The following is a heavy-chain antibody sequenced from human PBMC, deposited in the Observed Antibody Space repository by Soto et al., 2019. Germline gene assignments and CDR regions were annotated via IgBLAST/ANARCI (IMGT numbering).Heavy chain of an antibody. CDR2: SRNKAKSYTT. D-gene: IGHD1-26*01. CDR3: SRMEGG. J-gene: IGHJ4*02. V-gene: IGHV3-72*01. CDR1: GFTLSDHY. Sequence: EEQLVESGGGLVQPGGSLTLSCAVSGFTLSDHYMEWVRQAPGKGLEWVARSRNKAKSYTTDYAASVKGRFTVSRDLSMNSLYLQMNNLKTEDTAVYYCSRMEGGWGQGTLVTVSS.